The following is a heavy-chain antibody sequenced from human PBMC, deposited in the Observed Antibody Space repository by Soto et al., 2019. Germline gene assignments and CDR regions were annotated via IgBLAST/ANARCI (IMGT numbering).Heavy chain of an antibody. CDR1: GGSLSSYY. V-gene: IGHV4-59*01. J-gene: IGHJ4*02. Sequence: SETLSLTFAVSGGSLSSYYWRWIRQPPGKGLEWIGYIYYSGSTNYNPSLKSRVTISVDTSKNHFSLKLSSVTATDTAVYYCARAYGDSVFDFWGQGTLVTVSS. CDR3: ARAYGDSVFDF. CDR2: IYYSGST. D-gene: IGHD4-17*01.